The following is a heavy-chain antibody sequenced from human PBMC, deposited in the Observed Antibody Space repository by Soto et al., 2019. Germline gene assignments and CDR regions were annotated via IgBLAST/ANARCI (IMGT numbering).Heavy chain of an antibody. CDR3: ARDTAYYYDSSGYYLGYAFDI. V-gene: IGHV3-21*01. CDR1: GFTFSSYS. D-gene: IGHD3-22*01. J-gene: IGHJ3*02. Sequence: GGSLRLSCAASGFTFSSYSRNWVRQAPGKGLEWVSSISSSSIYIYYADSVKGRFTISRDDAKNSLYLQMNSLRAEDTAVYYCARDTAYYYDSSGYYLGYAFDIWGQGTMVTVSS. CDR2: ISSSSIYI.